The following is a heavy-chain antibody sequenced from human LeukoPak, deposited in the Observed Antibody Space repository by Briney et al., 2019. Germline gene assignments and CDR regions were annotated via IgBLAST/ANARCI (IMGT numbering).Heavy chain of an antibody. CDR3: ARGMGFYVPYFDY. V-gene: IGHV3-30*07. CDR2: ISYDGSNT. J-gene: IGHJ4*02. CDR1: GFTFSSYA. Sequence: TGTSLRLSCAASGFTFSSYAMHWVRQAPGKGLEWVAVISYDGSNTYYADSVKGRFTISRDNPKSTFYLQLNSLRAEDTAVYYCARGMGFYVPYFDYWGRGTLVTVSS. D-gene: IGHD3-16*01.